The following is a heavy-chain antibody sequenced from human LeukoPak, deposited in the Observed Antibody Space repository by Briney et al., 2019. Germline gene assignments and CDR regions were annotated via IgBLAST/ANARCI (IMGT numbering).Heavy chain of an antibody. CDR3: AKSKDSGSYGEVDY. Sequence: ASVKVSCKASGYTFTSYGISWVRQAPGQGLEWMGWISAYNGNTNYAQKLQGRVTMTTDTSTSTAYMELRSLRSDDTAVYYCAKSKDSGSYGEVDYWGQGTLVTVSS. D-gene: IGHD1-26*01. CDR1: GYTFTSYG. CDR2: ISAYNGNT. V-gene: IGHV1-18*01. J-gene: IGHJ4*02.